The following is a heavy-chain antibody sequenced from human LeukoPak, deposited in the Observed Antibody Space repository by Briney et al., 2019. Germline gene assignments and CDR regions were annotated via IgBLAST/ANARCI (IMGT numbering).Heavy chain of an antibody. V-gene: IGHV3-53*01. CDR3: ARGGWQWLVPYYFDY. CDR2: IYSGGST. D-gene: IGHD6-19*01. CDR1: GFTVSSNY. Sequence: PGGSLRLSCAAPGFTVSSNYMSWVRQAPGKGLGWVSVIYSGGSTYYADSVKGRFTISRDDSKNTLYLQMNSLRAEDTAVYYCARGGWQWLVPYYFDYWGEGALVTVSS. J-gene: IGHJ4*02.